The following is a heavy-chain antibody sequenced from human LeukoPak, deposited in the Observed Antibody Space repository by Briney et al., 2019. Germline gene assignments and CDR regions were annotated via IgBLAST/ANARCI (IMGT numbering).Heavy chain of an antibody. J-gene: IGHJ5*02. Sequence: GGSLRLSCAASGFSFKDYYFSWIRQAPGKGLEWVSFINVDGGATHYAESVKGRFTISRDNAKNSLYLQMNSLRAEDTAVYYCASSGSGGSSGFDPWGQGTLVTVSS. CDR2: INVDGGAT. CDR1: GFSFKDYY. D-gene: IGHD2-15*01. V-gene: IGHV3-11*04. CDR3: ASSGSGGSSGFDP.